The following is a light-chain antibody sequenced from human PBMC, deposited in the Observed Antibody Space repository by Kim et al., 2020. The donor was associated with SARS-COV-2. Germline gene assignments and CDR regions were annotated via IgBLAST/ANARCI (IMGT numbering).Light chain of an antibody. Sequence: PEQTTRITCAGDEFPRQYSYWYQEKPGQAPVLVIYKDTERPSGIPGRFYGSSSGTTVTLTISGVQAEDEADYYCQSPVGSATYRVFGGGTQLTVL. CDR3: QSPVGSATYRV. J-gene: IGLJ3*02. CDR2: KDT. V-gene: IGLV3-25*03. CDR1: EFPRQY.